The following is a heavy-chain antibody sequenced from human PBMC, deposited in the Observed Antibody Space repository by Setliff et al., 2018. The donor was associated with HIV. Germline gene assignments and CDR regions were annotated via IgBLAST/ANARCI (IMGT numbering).Heavy chain of an antibody. CDR2: IFRSGTT. J-gene: IGHJ5*02. D-gene: IGHD3-10*01. Sequence: SETLSLTCTLSGGSFGDYHWSWIRQPAGRGLEWIGRIFRSGTTDYKFSPKSRVTISIDTSRNQFSLRLTSVTAEDTAVYYCARDRHYSGLGSYGPWGPGTLVTVSS. V-gene: IGHV4-4*07. CDR1: GGSFGDYH. CDR3: ARDRHYSGLGSYGP.